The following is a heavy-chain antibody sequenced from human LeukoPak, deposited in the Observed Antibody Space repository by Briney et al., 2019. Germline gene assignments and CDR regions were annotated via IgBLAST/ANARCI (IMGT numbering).Heavy chain of an antibody. CDR1: GHTFKNYD. D-gene: IGHD5-24*01. CDR3: ARATPGGLHGYSFDY. J-gene: IGHJ4*02. Sequence: ASVKVSCKASGHTFKNYDINWVRQAPGQGLEWMGWMNPNSGNTGFAQKFQDRVSMTRDTSINTAYMELTSLRSGDTAVYYCARATPGGLHGYSFDYWGQGTVVTVYS. V-gene: IGHV1-8*02. CDR2: MNPNSGNT.